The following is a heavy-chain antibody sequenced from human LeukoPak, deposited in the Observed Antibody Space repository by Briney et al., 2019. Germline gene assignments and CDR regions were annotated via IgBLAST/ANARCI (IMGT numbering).Heavy chain of an antibody. D-gene: IGHD3-22*01. CDR3: ARAGGTYYYDSSGYYRLRFDY. J-gene: IGHJ4*02. Sequence: SETLSLTCTVSGGSISSYYWSWIRQPPGKGLEWIGYIYYSGSTNYNPSLKSRVTISVDTSKNQFSLKLSSVTAADTAVYYCARAGGTYYYDSSGYYRLRFDYWGQGTLVTVSS. CDR2: IYYSGST. V-gene: IGHV4-59*12. CDR1: GGSISSYY.